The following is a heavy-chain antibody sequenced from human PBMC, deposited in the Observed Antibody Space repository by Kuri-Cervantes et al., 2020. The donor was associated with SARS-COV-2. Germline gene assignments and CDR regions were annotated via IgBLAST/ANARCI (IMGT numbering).Heavy chain of an antibody. D-gene: IGHD2-2*03. CDR3: ARWMGQFDP. CDR1: GFSFSNYS. Sequence: GESLKISCASSGFSFSNYSINWVRQAPGKGLEWVSSISSDGDYIYYADSVKGRFTISRDNARNSLYLQMNSLRAEDTAVYYCARWMGQFDPWGQGTLVTVSS. J-gene: IGHJ5*02. V-gene: IGHV3-21*06. CDR2: ISSDGDYI.